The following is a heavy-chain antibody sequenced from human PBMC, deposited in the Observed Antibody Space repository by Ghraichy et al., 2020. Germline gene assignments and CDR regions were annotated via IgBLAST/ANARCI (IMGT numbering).Heavy chain of an antibody. Sequence: GGSLRLSCAASGFIVSSNYMSWVRQAPGKGLEWVSVIYSGGSTYYADSVKGRFTISRDDSKNTLYLQMSSLRAEDTAVYYCARSIAMVQGVNLYWYFDLWGRGTLVTVSS. CDR1: GFIVSSNY. CDR2: IYSGGST. CDR3: ARSIAMVQGVNLYWYFDL. J-gene: IGHJ2*01. V-gene: IGHV3-53*01. D-gene: IGHD3-10*01.